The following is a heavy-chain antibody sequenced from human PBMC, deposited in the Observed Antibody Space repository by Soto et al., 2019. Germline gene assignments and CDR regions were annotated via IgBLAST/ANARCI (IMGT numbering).Heavy chain of an antibody. CDR1: GGSFSGYY. D-gene: IGHD6-13*01. Sequence: SETLSLTCAVYGGSFSGYYWSWIRQPPGKGLEWIGDINHSGSTNYNPSLKSRVTISVDTSKNQFSLKLSSVTAAHTAVYYCARGRYSHYYYYGMDVWGQGTTVT. J-gene: IGHJ6*02. CDR3: ARGRYSHYYYYGMDV. CDR2: INHSGST. V-gene: IGHV4-34*01.